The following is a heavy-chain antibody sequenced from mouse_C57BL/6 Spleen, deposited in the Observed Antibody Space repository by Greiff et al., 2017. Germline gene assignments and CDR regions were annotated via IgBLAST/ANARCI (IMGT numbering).Heavy chain of an antibody. V-gene: IGHV7-3*01. CDR2: IRNKANGYTT. J-gene: IGHJ4*01. Sequence: EVQGVESGGGLVQPGGSLSLSCAASGFTFTDYYMSWVRQPPGKALEWFGFIRNKANGYTTEYSESVKGRFTISRDNSQSILYLHMNALRAEDSDTYCCASITTVNYAMDYWGQGTSVTVSS. CDR1: GFTFTDYY. D-gene: IGHD1-1*01. CDR3: ASITTVNYAMDY.